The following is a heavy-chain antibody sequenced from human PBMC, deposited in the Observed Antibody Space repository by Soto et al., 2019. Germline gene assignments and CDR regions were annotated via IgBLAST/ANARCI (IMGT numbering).Heavy chain of an antibody. CDR2: IDPSDSYT. CDR1: GYSFTSYW. CDR3: AASAVADTYYYYGMDV. J-gene: IGHJ6*02. Sequence: PGESLKISCKGSGYSFTSYWISWVRQMPGKGLEWMWRIDPSDSYTNYSPSFQGHVTISADKSISTGYLQWSSLKASDTAMYYCAASAVADTYYYYGMDVWGQGTTVTVSS. V-gene: IGHV5-10-1*01. D-gene: IGHD6-19*01.